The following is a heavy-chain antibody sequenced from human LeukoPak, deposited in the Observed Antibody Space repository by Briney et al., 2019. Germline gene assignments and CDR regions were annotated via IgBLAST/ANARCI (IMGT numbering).Heavy chain of an antibody. V-gene: IGHV4-4*07. J-gene: IGHJ4*02. CDR3: ARVADRFGYNYGIDEYFDY. D-gene: IGHD5-18*01. Sequence: SETLSLTCTVSGGSIKSYYWSWIRQRAGEGLEWLGHIYASGTTNYNPSLNSRVTMSVDTSKNQFSLRLASVTAADTAVYYCARVADRFGYNYGIDEYFDYWGQGTLVTVSS. CDR2: IYASGTT. CDR1: GGSIKSYY.